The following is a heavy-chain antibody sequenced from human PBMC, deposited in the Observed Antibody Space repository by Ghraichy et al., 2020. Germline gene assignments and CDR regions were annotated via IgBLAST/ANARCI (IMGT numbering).Heavy chain of an antibody. CDR2: ISSSSTYI. J-gene: IGHJ4*02. Sequence: GGSLRLSCAASGFTFNTYTMNWVRQAPGKRLEWVSSISSSSTYIHYADSVKGRFTISRDNAKNSLYLQVNSLRAEDTAVYFCARDVPLGSVMAPFDYWGQGTLVTVSS. D-gene: IGHD3-16*01. CDR1: GFTFNTYT. V-gene: IGHV3-21*01. CDR3: ARDVPLGSVMAPFDY.